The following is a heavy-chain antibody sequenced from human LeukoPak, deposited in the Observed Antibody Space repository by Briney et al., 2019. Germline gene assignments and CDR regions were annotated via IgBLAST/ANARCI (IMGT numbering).Heavy chain of an antibody. CDR2: IYYIGST. CDR1: GGSISSTSYY. Sequence: SETLSLTCTVSGGSISSTSYYWRWIRQPPGRGLEWIGSIYYIGSTYYNPALKSRVTISLDTSKTQFSLRLSSVTAADTAVYYCARTYTIFGVVHDYWGQGTLVTVSS. J-gene: IGHJ4*02. D-gene: IGHD3-3*01. V-gene: IGHV4-39*07. CDR3: ARTYTIFGVVHDY.